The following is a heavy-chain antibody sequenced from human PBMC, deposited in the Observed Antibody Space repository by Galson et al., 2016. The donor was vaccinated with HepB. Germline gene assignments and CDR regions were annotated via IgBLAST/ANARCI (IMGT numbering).Heavy chain of an antibody. Sequence: TLSLTCNVSDDSITDYDWSWSRQHSGKGLEWVGYINHSGTTYYNPSLSSRAAISVDTSKNQFSLEVSSVTAADTAVYYCARVSGNAFDIWGHGTMVTVSS. J-gene: IGHJ3*02. CDR2: INHSGTT. V-gene: IGHV4-31*03. CDR3: ARVSGNAFDI. CDR1: DDSITDYD.